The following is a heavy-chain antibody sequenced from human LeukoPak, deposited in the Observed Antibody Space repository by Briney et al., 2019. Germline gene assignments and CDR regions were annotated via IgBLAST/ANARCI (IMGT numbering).Heavy chain of an antibody. J-gene: IGHJ4*02. CDR2: IYYSGST. CDR3: ARQSVGFGEFNFDY. V-gene: IGHV4-39*01. CDR1: GGSISSSSYY. Sequence: SETLSLTCTVSGGSISSSSYYWGWIRQPPGKGLEWIGSIYYSGSTYYNPSLKSRVTISVDTSKNQFSLKLSSVTAADTAVYYCARQSVGFGEFNFDYWGQGTLVTVSS. D-gene: IGHD3-10*01.